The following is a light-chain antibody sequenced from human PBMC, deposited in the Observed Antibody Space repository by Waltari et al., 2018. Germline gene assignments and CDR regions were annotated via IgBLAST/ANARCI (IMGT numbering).Light chain of an antibody. J-gene: IGLJ2*01. V-gene: IGLV2-14*03. CDR2: DVS. Sequence: QSALTQPASVSGSPGQSITISCTGTSSDVGGYNYVSWYQQHPGKAPNLIIYDVSNRPPAVPIRCSGSKPGNTAPQLISGLQAEDEADYYCSSYTGRSTWVFGGGTKLTVL. CDR3: SSYTGRSTWV. CDR1: SSDVGGYNY.